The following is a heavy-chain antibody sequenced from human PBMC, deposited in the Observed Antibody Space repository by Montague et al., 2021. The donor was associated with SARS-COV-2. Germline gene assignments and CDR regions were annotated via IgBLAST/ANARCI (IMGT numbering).Heavy chain of an antibody. D-gene: IGHD2-15*01. J-gene: IGHJ6*03. Sequence: SETLSLTCAVHGGSLSTYSWNWIRQPPGTGLEWIGEIHHGGSTNYNPSLNIRVTISVATSKNQFSLKLTSVAAADTAVYYCASLGDGVVPSPFLGGGHYYSSYYMDVWGQGTTVTVSS. CDR1: GGSLSTYS. CDR2: IHHGGST. V-gene: IGHV4-34*01. CDR3: ASLGDGVVPSPFLGGGHYYSSYYMDV.